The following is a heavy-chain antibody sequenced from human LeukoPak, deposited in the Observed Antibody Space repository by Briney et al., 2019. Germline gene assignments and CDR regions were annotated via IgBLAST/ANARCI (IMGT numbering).Heavy chain of an antibody. CDR3: AKEGYYDSSGYFAFHY. Sequence: GGSLRLSCAASGFTFSSYEMNWVRQAPGKGLEWVSYISSSGSTIYYADSVKGRFTISRDNSKNTLYLQMNSLRAEDTAVYYCAKEGYYDSSGYFAFHYWGQGTLVTVSS. V-gene: IGHV3-48*03. CDR1: GFTFSSYE. D-gene: IGHD3-22*01. J-gene: IGHJ4*02. CDR2: ISSSGSTI.